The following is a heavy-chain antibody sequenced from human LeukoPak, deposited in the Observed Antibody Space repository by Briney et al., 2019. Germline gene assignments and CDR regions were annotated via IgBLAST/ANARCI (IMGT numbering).Heavy chain of an antibody. V-gene: IGHV3-30-3*01. CDR3: ARAGRRVVGTITYYYGMDV. CDR1: GFTFSSYA. CDR2: ISYDGSNK. D-gene: IGHD5-12*01. J-gene: IGHJ6*02. Sequence: GRSLRLSCAASGFTFSSYAMHWVRQAPGKGLEWVAVISYDGSNKYYTDSVKGRFTISGDNSKNTLYLQMNSLRAEGSAVYYCARAGRRVVGTITYYYGMDVWGQGTTVTVSS.